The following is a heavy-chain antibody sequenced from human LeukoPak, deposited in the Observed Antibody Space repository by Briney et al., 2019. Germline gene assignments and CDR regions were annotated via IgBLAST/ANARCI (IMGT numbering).Heavy chain of an antibody. CDR3: AKDPPIHDGSGFLENWFDP. Sequence: FLSLYSAASGFTFCGYGMHWVRQAPGKGLEWVAVMSHDGKHDSYLDSVNGPFTISRDTSMHSLYLQMYSLSPEDTAVYSRAKDPPIHDGSGFLENWFDPWGQGTLVTVSS. CDR1: GFTFCGYG. CDR2: MSHDGKHD. J-gene: IGHJ5*02. V-gene: IGHV3-30*18. D-gene: IGHD3-22*01.